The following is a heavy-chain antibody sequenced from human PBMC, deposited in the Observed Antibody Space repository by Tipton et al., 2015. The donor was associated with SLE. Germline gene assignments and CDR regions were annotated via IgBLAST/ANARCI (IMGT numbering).Heavy chain of an antibody. D-gene: IGHD5-18*01. CDR3: ARGIRRYTAMVTPFDY. CDR2: IYYSGST. J-gene: IGHJ4*02. Sequence: TLSLTCTVSGGSISSSSYYWGWIRQPPGKGLEWIVSIYYSGSTYYNPSLKSRVTISVDTSKNQFSLKLSSVTAADTAVYYCARGIRRYTAMVTPFDYWGQGTLVTVSS. CDR1: GGSISSSSYY. V-gene: IGHV4-39*07.